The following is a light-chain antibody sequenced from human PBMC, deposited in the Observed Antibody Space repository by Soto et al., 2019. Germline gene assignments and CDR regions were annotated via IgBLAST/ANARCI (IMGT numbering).Light chain of an antibody. Sequence: SYELTQPPSVSVAPGQTARISCGGNDIASKSVHWSQQKPGQAPVLVVYDDNDRPSGIPERFSGSNSGDTATLTISRVEAGDEADYYCQVWDSSSDHYVFGSGTKLTVL. CDR2: DDN. CDR3: QVWDSSSDHYV. V-gene: IGLV3-21*02. CDR1: DIASKS. J-gene: IGLJ1*01.